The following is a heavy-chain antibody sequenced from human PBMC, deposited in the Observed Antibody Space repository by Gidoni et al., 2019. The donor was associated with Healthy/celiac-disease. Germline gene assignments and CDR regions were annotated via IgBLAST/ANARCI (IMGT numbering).Heavy chain of an antibody. Sequence: EVQLVESGGGLVQPGGSLSLSCAASGFTFSSYAMSWVRQAPGKGLEWVSAISGSGGSTYYADSVKGRFTISRDNSKNTLYLQMNSLRAEDTAVYYCAKDSCSGGSCYSEYFQHWGQGTLVTVSS. CDR3: AKDSCSGGSCYSEYFQH. J-gene: IGHJ1*01. CDR1: GFTFSSYA. CDR2: ISGSGGST. V-gene: IGHV3-23*04. D-gene: IGHD2-15*01.